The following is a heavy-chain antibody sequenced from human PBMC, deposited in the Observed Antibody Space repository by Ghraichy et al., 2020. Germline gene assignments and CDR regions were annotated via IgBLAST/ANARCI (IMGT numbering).Heavy chain of an antibody. D-gene: IGHD6-13*01. V-gene: IGHV4-39*01. CDR1: GDSISSSRYY. CDR3: ARHGAFHPIRSSWGNWFDP. CDR2: IYRSGNT. J-gene: IGHJ5*02. Sequence: SETLSLTCSVSGDSISSSRYYWGWIRQPPGKGPEWIASIYRSGNTYYSPSLKSRVTISVDTSKNQFSLRVNFVTAADTAVYYCARHGAFHPIRSSWGNWFDPWGQGILVPVSS.